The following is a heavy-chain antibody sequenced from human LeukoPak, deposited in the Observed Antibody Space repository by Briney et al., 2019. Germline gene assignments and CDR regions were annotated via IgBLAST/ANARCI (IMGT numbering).Heavy chain of an antibody. J-gene: IGHJ3*02. CDR2: ISRSSSTI. Sequence: GGSLRLSCAASGFTFSNYSMNWVRQAPGKGLEWVSYISRSSSTIYYADSVKGRVTISRDNSKNTLYLQMNYLGTEDTAVYYCAKARSGGSWTFDIWGQGTMVIVSS. D-gene: IGHD1-26*01. V-gene: IGHV3-48*01. CDR3: AKARSGGSWTFDI. CDR1: GFTFSNYS.